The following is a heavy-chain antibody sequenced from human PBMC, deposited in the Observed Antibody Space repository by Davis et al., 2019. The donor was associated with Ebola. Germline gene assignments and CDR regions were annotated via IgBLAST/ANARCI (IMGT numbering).Heavy chain of an antibody. V-gene: IGHV3-23*01. CDR3: AKGSLYGSRSITAGMDV. D-gene: IGHD4-17*01. Sequence: GESLKISCVASGFTFTSYSMTWVRQAPGKGLEWVSGISGSGNTYYADSVKGRSTFSRDNPKNTLYLQMNSLRAEDTAVYYCAKGSLYGSRSITAGMDVWGQGTTVTVSS. CDR2: ISGSGNT. J-gene: IGHJ6*02. CDR1: GFTFTSYS.